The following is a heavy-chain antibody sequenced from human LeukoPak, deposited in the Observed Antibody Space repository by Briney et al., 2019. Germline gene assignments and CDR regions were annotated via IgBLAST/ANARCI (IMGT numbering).Heavy chain of an antibody. D-gene: IGHD1-26*01. CDR1: GFTFSDYW. J-gene: IGHJ4*02. V-gene: IGHV3-7*02. CDR2: INRDGSDK. Sequence: GGPLRLSCAASGFTFSDYWMAWVRQAPRKGLEWVANINRDGSDKFYVDSVKGRFTISRDNAKNSLSLQMNSLRAEDTGVYYCARGGSYVHYWGQGTLVTVSS. CDR3: ARGGSYVHY.